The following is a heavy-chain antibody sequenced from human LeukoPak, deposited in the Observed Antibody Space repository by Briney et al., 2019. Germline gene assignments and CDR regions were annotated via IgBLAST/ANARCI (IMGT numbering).Heavy chain of an antibody. D-gene: IGHD1/OR15-1a*01. V-gene: IGHV4-4*07. CDR3: PKDQYVNNPDYYYSMDV. Sequence: SETLSLTCTVSGGSISSYYWSWIRQPAGKGLEWIGRIHTSGSTNYNPSLKSRATMSGDTSKNQFSLKLSSVTAAYPAVYHCPKDQYVNNPDYYYSMDVWGKGTRVKISS. CDR1: GGSISSYY. CDR2: IHTSGST. J-gene: IGHJ6*03.